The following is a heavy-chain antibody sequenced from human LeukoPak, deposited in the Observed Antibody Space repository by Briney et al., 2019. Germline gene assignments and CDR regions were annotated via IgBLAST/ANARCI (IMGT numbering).Heavy chain of an antibody. V-gene: IGHV4-39*01. J-gene: IGHJ4*02. CDR2: IYYSGST. D-gene: IGHD3-22*01. Sequence: PSETLSLTCTVSGGSITSGSYYWGWIRQPPGKGLEWIGSIYYSGSTYYNPSLKSRDTISVDTSKNQFSLKLSSVTAADTAVYYCARHPGSVMVVVRGGFDYWGQGTLVTVSS. CDR1: GGSITSGSYY. CDR3: ARHPGSVMVVVRGGFDY.